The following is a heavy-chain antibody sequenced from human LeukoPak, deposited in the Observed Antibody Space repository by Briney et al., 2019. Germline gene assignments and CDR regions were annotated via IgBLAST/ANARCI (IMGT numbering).Heavy chain of an antibody. CDR3: ARLVTGTTVINSGWFDP. Sequence: GGSLRLSCAASGFTVSSNYMSWVRQAPGKGLEWVSIIYSGGNTYYADSVKGRFSISRDNSKNTVYLQMNSLRVEDTAVYYCARLVTGTTVINSGWFDPWGQGTLVTVSS. CDR2: IYSGGNT. J-gene: IGHJ5*02. CDR1: GFTVSSNY. V-gene: IGHV3-66*04. D-gene: IGHD4-23*01.